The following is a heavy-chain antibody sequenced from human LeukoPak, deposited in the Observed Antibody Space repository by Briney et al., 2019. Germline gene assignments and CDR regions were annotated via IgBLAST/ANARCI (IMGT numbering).Heavy chain of an antibody. D-gene: IGHD3-9*01. V-gene: IGHV3-64*01. Sequence: GGSLRLSCAASGFTFSSYAMHWVRQAPGKGLEYVSAISSNGGSTYYANSVKGRFTISRDNSKNTLYLQMGSLRAEDMAVYYCARAATPSPLRYFDWYWFDPWGQGTLVTVSS. CDR2: ISSNGGST. CDR3: ARAATPSPLRYFDWYWFDP. CDR1: GFTFSSYA. J-gene: IGHJ5*02.